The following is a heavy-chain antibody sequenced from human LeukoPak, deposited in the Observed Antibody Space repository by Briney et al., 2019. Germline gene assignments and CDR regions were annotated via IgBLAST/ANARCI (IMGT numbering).Heavy chain of an antibody. D-gene: IGHD2-2*01. J-gene: IGHJ4*02. Sequence: GGSLRLSCAASGFTFSSYGMHWVRQAPGKGLEWAALIWHDGSDIYYADSVKGRFIISRDNSKNTLYLQMNTLRAEDTAVYYCARGSAALYYFDFWGQGTLVTVSS. V-gene: IGHV3-33*01. CDR1: GFTFSSYG. CDR2: IWHDGSDI. CDR3: ARGSAALYYFDF.